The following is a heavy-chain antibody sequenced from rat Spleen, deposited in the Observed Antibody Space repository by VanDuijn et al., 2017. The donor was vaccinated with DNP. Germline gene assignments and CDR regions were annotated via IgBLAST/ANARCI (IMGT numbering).Heavy chain of an antibody. CDR3: ARGNYPGINTFDY. CDR1: GFTFSNYD. CDR2: INYDGGGT. J-gene: IGHJ2*01. Sequence: EVQLVESGGGLVRPGRSLKLSCAASGFTFSNYDMAWVRQAPTKGLEWVASINYDGGGTYYRDSVKGRFTISRDNAKSSLYLQMNSLRSEDTATYYCARGNYPGINTFDYWGQGVMVTVSS. V-gene: IGHV5-20*01. D-gene: IGHD1-4*01.